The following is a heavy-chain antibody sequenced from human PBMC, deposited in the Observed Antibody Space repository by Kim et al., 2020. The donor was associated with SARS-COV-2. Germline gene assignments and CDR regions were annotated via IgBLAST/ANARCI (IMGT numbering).Heavy chain of an antibody. V-gene: IGHV4-59*13. J-gene: IGHJ6*02. CDR1: GGSISSYY. CDR2: IYYSGST. D-gene: IGHD3-10*01. Sequence: SETLSLTCTVSGGSISSYYWSWIRQPPGKGLEWIGYIYYSGSTNYNPSLKSRVTISVDTSKNQFSLKLSSVTAADTAVYYCARAGSGSYYPSAPPYGMDVWGQGTTVTVSS. CDR3: ARAGSGSYYPSAPPYGMDV.